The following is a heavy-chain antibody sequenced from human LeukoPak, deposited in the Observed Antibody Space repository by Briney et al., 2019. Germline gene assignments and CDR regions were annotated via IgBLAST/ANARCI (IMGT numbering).Heavy chain of an antibody. Sequence: SETLSLTCAVYGGSFSGYYWSWIRQPPGKGLEWIGEINHSGSTNYNPSLKSRVTISVDTSKNQFSLKLSSVTAADTAVYYCARDLRDNLRGQGTLVTVSS. D-gene: IGHD1-1*01. CDR1: GGSFSGYY. V-gene: IGHV4-34*01. J-gene: IGHJ4*02. CDR3: ARDLRDNL. CDR2: INHSGST.